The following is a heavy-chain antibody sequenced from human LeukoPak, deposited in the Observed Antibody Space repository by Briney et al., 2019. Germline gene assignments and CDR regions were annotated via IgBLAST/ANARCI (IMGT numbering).Heavy chain of an antibody. CDR3: ARHFITIFGVQNDYFDY. CDR2: INHSGST. V-gene: IGHV4-34*01. D-gene: IGHD3-3*01. J-gene: IGHJ4*02. Sequence: SETLSLTCAVHGGFFSGYYWSWIRQPPGKGLEWIGVINHSGSTNYNPSLKSRVTISVDTSKKQFSLKLSSVTAADTAVYYCARHFITIFGVQNDYFDYWGQGTLVTVSS. CDR1: GGFFSGYY.